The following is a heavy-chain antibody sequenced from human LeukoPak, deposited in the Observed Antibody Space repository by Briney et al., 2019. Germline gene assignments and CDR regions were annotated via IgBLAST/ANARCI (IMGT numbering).Heavy chain of an antibody. J-gene: IGHJ5*02. V-gene: IGHV3-30*01. Sequence: GGSLRLSCVASGFTFSNYAIHWVRRPPGKGLEWVAVMSTDGSLQYYANSVKGRFTIARDNYKSTLFLQMNSLSAADTAVYYCGRQVAPGQWLVNLWGQGTLVTVSS. CDR3: GRQVAPGQWLVNL. CDR2: MSTDGSLQ. D-gene: IGHD6-19*01. CDR1: GFTFSNYA.